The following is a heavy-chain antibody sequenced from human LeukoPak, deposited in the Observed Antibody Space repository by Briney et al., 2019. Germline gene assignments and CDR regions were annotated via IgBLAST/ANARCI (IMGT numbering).Heavy chain of an antibody. CDR2: ISSSGSYI. D-gene: IGHD6-19*01. CDR1: AFTFSSYS. V-gene: IGHV3-21*01. J-gene: IGHJ4*02. Sequence: PGGSLRLSCAASAFTFSSYSMSWVRQAPGKGLEWVSSISSSGSYIYHADSVKGQFTISRDNAKNSLHLQMNSLRAEDTAVYYCASQIAVAGFYWGQGTLVTVSS. CDR3: ASQIAVAGFY.